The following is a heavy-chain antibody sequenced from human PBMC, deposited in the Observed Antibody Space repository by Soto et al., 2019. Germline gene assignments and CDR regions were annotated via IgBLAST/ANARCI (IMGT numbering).Heavy chain of an antibody. D-gene: IGHD3-16*01. CDR1: GFTFSSYG. V-gene: IGHV3-30*03. J-gene: IGHJ4*02. Sequence: GGSLRLSCAASGFTFSSYGMHWVRQAPGKGLEWVAVISYDGSNKYYADSVKGRFTISRDNSKNTLYLQMNSLRAEDTAVYYCARNVHDYIWGSYSPYYFDYWGQGTLVTVSS. CDR3: ARNVHDYIWGSYSPYYFDY. CDR2: ISYDGSNK.